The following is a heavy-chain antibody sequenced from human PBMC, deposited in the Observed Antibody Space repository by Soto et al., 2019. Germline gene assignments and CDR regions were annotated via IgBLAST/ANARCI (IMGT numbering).Heavy chain of an antibody. D-gene: IGHD1-20*01. CDR2: IDPSDSYT. Sequence: EVQLVQSGAEVKKPGESLRISCKGSGYSFTSYWISWVRQMPGKGLEWMGRIDPSDSYTNYSPSFQGHVTISADKSISTAYLQWSSLKASDTAMYYCARHWVYNWNDLGLPYFDYWGQGTLVTVSS. V-gene: IGHV5-10-1*03. CDR3: ARHWVYNWNDLGLPYFDY. J-gene: IGHJ4*02. CDR1: GYSFTSYW.